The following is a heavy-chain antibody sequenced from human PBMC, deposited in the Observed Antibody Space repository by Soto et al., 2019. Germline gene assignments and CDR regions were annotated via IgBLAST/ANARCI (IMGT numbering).Heavy chain of an antibody. V-gene: IGHV1-69*13. D-gene: IGHD3-22*01. CDR1: GCTFSTYT. CDR2: IIPMFGTT. J-gene: IGHJ5*02. CDR3: TRDLYYFDSSAYYGHNWFDP. Sequence: SVKVSCKSSGCTFSTYTMSWVRQAPGQGLEWMGGIIPMFGTTTYAENFQGRVTITADESTSTAYMELTSLRSEDTAVYYCTRDLYYFDSSAYYGHNWFDPWGQGTRVTVSS.